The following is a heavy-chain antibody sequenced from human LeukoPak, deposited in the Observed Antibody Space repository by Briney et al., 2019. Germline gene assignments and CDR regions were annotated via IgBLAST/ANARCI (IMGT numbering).Heavy chain of an antibody. Sequence: GGSLRLSCTASGFIYSNYYMAWVRQPPGRGLEWISYISADAATVKYADSVEGRFTVSRDNTQNSIYLEMSSLRVDDTAVYYCARMYSSGYYGDYFDYWGQGNLVSVSS. CDR1: GFIYSNYY. D-gene: IGHD5-12*01. V-gene: IGHV3-11*04. J-gene: IGHJ4*02. CDR3: ARMYSSGYYGDYFDY. CDR2: ISADAATV.